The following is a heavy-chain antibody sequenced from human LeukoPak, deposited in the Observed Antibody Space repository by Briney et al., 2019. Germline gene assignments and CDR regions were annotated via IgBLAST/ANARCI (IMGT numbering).Heavy chain of an antibody. CDR3: ARHLGSGSYSARLDY. CDR2: IYYSGST. J-gene: IGHJ4*02. V-gene: IGHV4-59*01. D-gene: IGHD3-10*01. CDR1: GGSISSYY. Sequence: SETLSLTCTVSGGSISSYYWSWIRQPPGKGLEWIGYIYYSGSTNYNPSLKSRVTISVDTSKNQFSLKLSSVTAADTAVYYCARHLGSGSYSARLDYWGQGTLVTVSS.